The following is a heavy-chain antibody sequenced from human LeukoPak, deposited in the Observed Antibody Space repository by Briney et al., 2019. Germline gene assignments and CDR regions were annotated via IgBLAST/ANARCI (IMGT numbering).Heavy chain of an antibody. CDR1: GYTFTGYY. V-gene: IGHV1-2*02. J-gene: IGHJ4*02. CDR2: INPNSGGT. D-gene: IGHD3-22*01. Sequence: GASVKVSCKASGYTFTGYYMHWVRQAPGQGLEWMGWINPNSGGTNYAQEFQGRVTMTRDTSISTAYMGLSRLRSDDTAVYYCARGKYYYDNMYWGQGTLVTVSS. CDR3: ARGKYYYDNMY.